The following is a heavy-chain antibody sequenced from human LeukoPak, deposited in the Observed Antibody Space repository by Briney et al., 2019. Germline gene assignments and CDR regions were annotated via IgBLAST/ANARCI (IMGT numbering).Heavy chain of an antibody. CDR2: IIPIFGTA. CDR1: GGTFSSYA. J-gene: IGHJ3*02. Sequence: SVKVPCKASGGTFSSYAISWVRQAPGQGLEWMGGIIPIFGTANYAQKFQGRVTITADESTSTAYMELSSLRSEDTAVYYCARGGDTAMAKDAFDIWGQGTMVTVSS. CDR3: ARGGDTAMAKDAFDI. D-gene: IGHD5-18*01. V-gene: IGHV1-69*13.